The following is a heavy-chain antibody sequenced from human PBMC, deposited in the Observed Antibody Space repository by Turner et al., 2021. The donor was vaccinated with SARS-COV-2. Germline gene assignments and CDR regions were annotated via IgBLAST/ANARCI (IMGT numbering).Heavy chain of an antibody. V-gene: IGHV3-21*01. CDR2: IRSSSSYI. J-gene: IGHJ5*02. CDR1: GFTFCSYS. CDR3: ARGTYYYDSSTYSGTNWFDP. D-gene: IGHD3-22*01. Sequence: EVQLLDSGGGLLKPGGSLRLACAAYGFTFCSYSMNWVRQDQGKGLEWVSSIRSSSSYIYYADSMKGRFNISRDNAKNSLYLQMNSLRAEDTAVYYCARGTYYYDSSTYSGTNWFDPWGQGTLVTVSS.